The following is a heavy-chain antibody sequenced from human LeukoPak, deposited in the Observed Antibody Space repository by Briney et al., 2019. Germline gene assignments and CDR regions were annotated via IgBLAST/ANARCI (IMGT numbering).Heavy chain of an antibody. J-gene: IGHJ5*02. Sequence: ASVKVSCKASGGTFSSYAISWVRQAPGQGLEWMGGIIPIFGTANYARKFQGRVTITTDESTSTAYMELSSLRSEDTAVYYCARRIAAPTNWFDPWGQGTLVTVSS. CDR2: IIPIFGTA. CDR3: ARRIAAPTNWFDP. D-gene: IGHD6-13*01. CDR1: GGTFSSYA. V-gene: IGHV1-69*05.